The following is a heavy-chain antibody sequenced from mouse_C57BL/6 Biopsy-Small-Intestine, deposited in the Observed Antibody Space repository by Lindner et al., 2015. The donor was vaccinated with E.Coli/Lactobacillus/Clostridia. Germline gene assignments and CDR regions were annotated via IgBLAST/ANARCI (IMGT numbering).Heavy chain of an antibody. J-gene: IGHJ4*01. CDR1: GFTFSDYG. Sequence: VQLQESGGGLVKPGGSLKLSCAASGFTFSDYGMHWVRQAPEKGLEWVAYISSGSGTIYYADTMKGRFTISRDNAKNTLFLQMTSLRSEDTAMYYCARDGSSYAMDYWGQGTSVTVSS. CDR3: ARDGSSYAMDY. D-gene: IGHD1-1*01. V-gene: IGHV5-17*01. CDR2: ISSGSGTI.